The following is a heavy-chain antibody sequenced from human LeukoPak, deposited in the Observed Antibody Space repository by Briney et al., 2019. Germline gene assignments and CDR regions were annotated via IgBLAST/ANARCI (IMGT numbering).Heavy chain of an antibody. CDR2: ISAYNGNT. CDR1: GYTFTSYG. CDR3: ARGGSMVATVLRNAFDI. D-gene: IGHD5-12*01. Sequence: AASVKVSCKASGYTFTSYGISWVRQAPGQGLEWMGWISAYNGNTNYAQKLQGRVTMTTDTSTSTAYMELRSLRSDDTAVYYCARGGSMVATVLRNAFDIWGQGTMVTVSS. V-gene: IGHV1-18*01. J-gene: IGHJ3*02.